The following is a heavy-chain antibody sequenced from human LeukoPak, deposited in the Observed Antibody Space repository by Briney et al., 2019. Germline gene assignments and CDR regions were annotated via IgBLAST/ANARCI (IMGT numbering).Heavy chain of an antibody. V-gene: IGHV3-74*01. CDR1: GFTFSSYW. J-gene: IGHJ4*02. CDR2: INSDGSST. CDR3: AKDIEAAGLFLDY. Sequence: GGSLRLSCAASGFTFSSYWMHWVRQAPGKGLVWVSRINSDGSSTSYADSVKGRFTISRDNAKNTLYLQMNSLRAEDTAVYYCAKDIEAAGLFLDYWGQGTLVTVSS. D-gene: IGHD6-13*01.